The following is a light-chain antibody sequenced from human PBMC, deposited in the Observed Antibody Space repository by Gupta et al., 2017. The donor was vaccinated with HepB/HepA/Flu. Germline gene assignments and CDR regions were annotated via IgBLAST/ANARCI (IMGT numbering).Light chain of an antibody. CDR3: QQYNDWPYT. Sequence: EIVMTQSPATLSVSPGERATLSCRASQSVTSNLAWYQQRPGQAPRLLFYGASTRATGIPARFSGSGSGTEFILTISSLQSEDIAVYYCQQYNDWPYTFGRGTKLEIK. J-gene: IGKJ2*01. CDR1: QSVTSN. CDR2: GAS. V-gene: IGKV3-15*01.